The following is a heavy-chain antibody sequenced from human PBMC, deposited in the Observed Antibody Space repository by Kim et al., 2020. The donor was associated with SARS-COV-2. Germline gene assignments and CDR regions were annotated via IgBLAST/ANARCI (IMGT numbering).Heavy chain of an antibody. V-gene: IGHV3-21*01. CDR3: ARDGPPEPFSVSYYFDY. Sequence: GGSLRLSCAASGFTFSSYSMNWVRQAPGKGLEWVSSISSSSSYIYYADSVKGRFTISRDNAKNSLYLQMNSLRAEDTAVYYCARDGPPEPFSVSYYFDYWGQGTLVTVSS. J-gene: IGHJ4*02. CDR2: ISSSSSYI. D-gene: IGHD3-3*02. CDR1: GFTFSSYS.